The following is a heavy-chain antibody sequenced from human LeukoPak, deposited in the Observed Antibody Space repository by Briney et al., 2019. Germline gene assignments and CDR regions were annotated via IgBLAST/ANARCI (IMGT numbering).Heavy chain of an antibody. Sequence: SETLSLTCTVSGGSISSSSYYWGWIRQPPGKGLEWIGEINHSGSTNYNPSLKSRVTISVDMSKNQFSLKLSSVTAADTAVYYCARLDDFWSNWFDPWGQGTLVTVSS. D-gene: IGHD3-3*01. J-gene: IGHJ5*02. CDR1: GGSISSSSYY. CDR3: ARLDDFWSNWFDP. CDR2: INHSGST. V-gene: IGHV4-39*07.